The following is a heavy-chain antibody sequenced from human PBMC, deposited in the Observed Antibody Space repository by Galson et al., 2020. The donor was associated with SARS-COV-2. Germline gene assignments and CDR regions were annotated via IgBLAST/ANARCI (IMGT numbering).Heavy chain of an antibody. CDR2: ISSSGSTI. Sequence: GESLKISCAASGFTFNDYYMSWIRQAPGKGLEWVSYISSSGSTIYYADSVKGRFTISRDNAKNSLYLQMNTLRAEDTAMYYCARDQGSSWYSGRRDYYMDGWGKGTTVTVSS. CDR3: ARDQGSSWYSGRRDYYMDG. D-gene: IGHD6-13*01. J-gene: IGHJ6*03. V-gene: IGHV3-11*01. CDR1: GFTFNDYY.